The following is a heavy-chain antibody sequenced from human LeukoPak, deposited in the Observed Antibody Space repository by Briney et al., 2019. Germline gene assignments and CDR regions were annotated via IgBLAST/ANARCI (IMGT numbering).Heavy chain of an antibody. V-gene: IGHV4-4*02. CDR1: GGSISSSNW. CDR3: ASSAAALVVPSS. D-gene: IGHD2-15*01. CDR2: IYHSGST. Sequence: PSETLSPTCAVSGGSISSSNWWSWVRQPPGKGLEWIGEIYHSGSTNYNPSLQSRVTISVDKSKNHFSLRLSSVTAADTAVYYCASSAAALVVPSSWGQGTLVTVSS. J-gene: IGHJ5*02.